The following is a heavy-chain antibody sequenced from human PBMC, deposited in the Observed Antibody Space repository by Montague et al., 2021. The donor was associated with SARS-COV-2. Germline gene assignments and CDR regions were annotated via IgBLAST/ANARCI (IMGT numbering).Heavy chain of an antibody. Sequence: TLSLTCTVSGASISSGGYYWSWIRQHPGKGLEWIGYIDYSGSTYYNPSLKSRVTISVDTSKNQFSLKLSSVTAAGTAVYYCARVRITMTVVVDAFDIWGQGTMVTVSS. J-gene: IGHJ3*02. CDR2: IDYSGST. CDR3: ARVRITMTVVVDAFDI. D-gene: IGHD3-22*01. CDR1: GASISSGGYY. V-gene: IGHV4-31*03.